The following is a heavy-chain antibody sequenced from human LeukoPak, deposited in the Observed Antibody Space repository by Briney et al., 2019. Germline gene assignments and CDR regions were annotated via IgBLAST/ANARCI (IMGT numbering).Heavy chain of an antibody. D-gene: IGHD5-18*01. CDR1: GCTFRSYG. V-gene: IGHV3-30*02. J-gene: IGHJ4*02. CDR3: AKERDTAMVTIDY. CDR2: IRYDGSNK. Sequence: GGSLTLSCLASGCTFRSYGMHWVGQAAGKGLEGVAFIRYDGSNKYYADSVKGRFTISRDNSKNTLYLQMNSLRAEDTAVYYCAKERDTAMVTIDYWGQGTLVTVSS.